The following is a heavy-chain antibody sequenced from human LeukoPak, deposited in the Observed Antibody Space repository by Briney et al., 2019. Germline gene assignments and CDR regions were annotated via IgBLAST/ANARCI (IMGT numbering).Heavy chain of an antibody. CDR1: GFTFDDYG. J-gene: IGHJ4*02. V-gene: IGHV3-20*04. CDR3: ARDPHSGTYTAQGY. D-gene: IGHD1-26*01. Sequence: GGSLRLSCAASGFTFDDYGMSWVRQAPGKGLEWVSGINWNGGSTGYADSVKGRFTISRDNAKNSLYPQMNSLRAEDTALYYCARDPHSGTYTAQGYWGQGTLVTVSS. CDR2: INWNGGST.